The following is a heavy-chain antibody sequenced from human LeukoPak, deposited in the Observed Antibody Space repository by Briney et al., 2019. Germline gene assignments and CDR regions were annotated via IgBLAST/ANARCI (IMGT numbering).Heavy chain of an antibody. CDR3: ARLKDDVTKFDY. D-gene: IGHD2-8*01. V-gene: IGHV3-7*01. CDR1: GFSFSLYW. J-gene: IGHJ4*02. CDR2: INQDISRI. Sequence: GGSLRLSCAGSGFSFSLYWMAWVRQAPGKGLEWVASINQDISRIHYVDSVKGRFTISRDNAKNSLFLQMNSLRVEDTAVNFCARLKDDVTKFDYWGQGTLVTVSS.